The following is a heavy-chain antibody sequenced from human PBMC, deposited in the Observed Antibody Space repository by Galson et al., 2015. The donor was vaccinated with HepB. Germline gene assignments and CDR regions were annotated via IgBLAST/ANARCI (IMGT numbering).Heavy chain of an antibody. CDR3: AREEWVGATLFDY. J-gene: IGHJ4*02. CDR1: GFTFSSYS. CDR2: ISSSSSTI. Sequence: SLRLSCAASGFTFSSYSMNWVRQAPGKGLEWVSYISSSSSTIYYADSVKGRFTISRDNAKNSLYLQMNSLRAEDTAVYYCAREEWVGATLFDYWGQGTLVTVSS. D-gene: IGHD1-26*01. V-gene: IGHV3-48*04.